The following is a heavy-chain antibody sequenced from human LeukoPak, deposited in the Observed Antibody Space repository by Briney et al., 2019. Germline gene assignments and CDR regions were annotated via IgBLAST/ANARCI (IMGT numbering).Heavy chain of an antibody. CDR1: GFSIRGYW. D-gene: IGHD5-12*01. Sequence: GGSLRLSCAASGFSIRGYWMHWGRQAPGKGLMWVSRIKSDGSWTNYADSVRGRFTISRDNAKNTLFLQMVGLRAEDTAIYYCVRDGDAYDFDLWGQGILVTVSS. J-gene: IGHJ4*02. CDR2: IKSDGSWT. CDR3: VRDGDAYDFDL. V-gene: IGHV3-74*01.